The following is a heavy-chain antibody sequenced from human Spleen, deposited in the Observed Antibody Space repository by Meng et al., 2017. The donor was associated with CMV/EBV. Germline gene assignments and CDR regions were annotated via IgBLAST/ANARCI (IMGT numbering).Heavy chain of an antibody. D-gene: IGHD2-2*02. CDR3: AKVIYLRSMAP. CDR2: ISDSSGFI. V-gene: IGHV3-23*01. CDR1: GFTFSSYA. J-gene: IGHJ5*02. Sequence: GESLKISCAASGFTFSSYAMSWVRQAPGKGLEWVSAISDSSGFIYYSDSVRGRFTISRDNAKNTLYLQMNSLRAEDTAVYYCAKVIYLRSMAPWGQGTLVTVSS.